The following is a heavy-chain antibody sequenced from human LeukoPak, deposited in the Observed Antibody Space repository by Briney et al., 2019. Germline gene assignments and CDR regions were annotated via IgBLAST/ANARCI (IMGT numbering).Heavy chain of an antibody. CDR1: GGSFSGYY. CDR2: INHSGST. V-gene: IGHV4-34*01. J-gene: IGHJ4*02. CDR3: ARERWLLQGPFDY. D-gene: IGHD5-24*01. Sequence: SETLSLTCAVYGGSFSGYYWSWIRQPPGKGLEWIGEINHSGSTNYNPSLKSRVTISVDTSKNQFSLKLSSVTAADTAVYYCARERWLLQGPFDYWGQGTLVTVSS.